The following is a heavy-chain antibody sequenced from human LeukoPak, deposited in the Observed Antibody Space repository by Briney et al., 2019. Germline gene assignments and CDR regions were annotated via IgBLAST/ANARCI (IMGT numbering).Heavy chain of an antibody. D-gene: IGHD4-17*01. CDR3: ARGYGDYAADY. Sequence: SETLSLTCTVSGGSISSGDYYWSWVRQPPGKGLEWIGYIYYTVSTYYNPSLKGRVTISVDTSKNQCPLKLSSVTAADTAVYYCARGYGDYAADYWGQGTLVTVSS. CDR2: IYYTVST. V-gene: IGHV4-30-4*01. CDR1: GGSISSGDYY. J-gene: IGHJ4*02.